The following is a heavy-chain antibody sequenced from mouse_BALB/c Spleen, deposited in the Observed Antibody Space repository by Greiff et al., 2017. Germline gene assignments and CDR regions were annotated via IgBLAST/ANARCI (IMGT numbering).Heavy chain of an antibody. CDR3: ARDLNRYDGAY. V-gene: IGHV5-12-2*01. D-gene: IGHD2-14*01. CDR1: GFTFSSYT. Sequence: EVQVVESGGGLVQPGGSLKLSCAASGFTFSSYTMPWVRQTPEKRLEWVAYISNGGGSTYYPDTVKGRFTISRDNAKNTLYLQMSSLKSEDTAMYYCARDLNRYDGAYWGQGTLVTVSA. J-gene: IGHJ3*01. CDR2: ISNGGGST.